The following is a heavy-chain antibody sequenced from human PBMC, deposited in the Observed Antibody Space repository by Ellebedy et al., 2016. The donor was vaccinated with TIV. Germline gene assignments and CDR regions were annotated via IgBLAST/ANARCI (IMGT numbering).Heavy chain of an antibody. CDR2: INHSGST. CDR3: ARGSKVVRGYSYGYGWFDP. Sequence: SETLSLTXAVYGGSFSGYYWSWIRQPPGKGLEWIGEINHSGSTNYNPSLKSRVTISVDTSKNQFSLKLSSVTAADTAVYYCARGSKVVRGYSYGYGWFDPWGQGPLVTVSS. V-gene: IGHV4-34*01. D-gene: IGHD5-18*01. CDR1: GGSFSGYY. J-gene: IGHJ5*02.